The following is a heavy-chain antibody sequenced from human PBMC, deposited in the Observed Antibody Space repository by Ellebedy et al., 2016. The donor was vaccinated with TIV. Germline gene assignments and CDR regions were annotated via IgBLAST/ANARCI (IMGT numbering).Heavy chain of an antibody. J-gene: IGHJ2*01. V-gene: IGHV3-23*01. CDR1: GFTFNDYA. Sequence: GESLKISCAASGFTFNDYAMSWVRQAPGKGLEWVSAISGGYGDTYYADSVKGRFTISRDISKNTLDLQMHSLRAEDTAVYYCAGDWYFDLWGRGTLVTVSS. CDR2: ISGGYGDT. CDR3: AGDWYFDL.